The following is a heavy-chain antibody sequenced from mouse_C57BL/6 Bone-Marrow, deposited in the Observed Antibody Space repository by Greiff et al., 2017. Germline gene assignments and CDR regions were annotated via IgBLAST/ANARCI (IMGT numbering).Heavy chain of an antibody. CDR1: GFTFSSYA. J-gene: IGHJ2*01. D-gene: IGHD1-1*01. CDR2: ISDGGSYT. CDR3: ARDHDYYGSSRFDY. V-gene: IGHV5-4*01. Sequence: EVKLVESGGGLVKPGGSLKLSCAASGFTFSSYAMSWVRQTPEKRLEWVATISDGGSYTYYPDNVKGRFTISRDNAKNNLYLQMSHLKSEDTAMYYCARDHDYYGSSRFDYWGQGTTLTVSS.